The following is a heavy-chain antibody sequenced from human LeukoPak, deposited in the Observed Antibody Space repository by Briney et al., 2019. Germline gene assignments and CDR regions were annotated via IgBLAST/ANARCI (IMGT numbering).Heavy chain of an antibody. V-gene: IGHV1-8*01. CDR2: MNSNSGNT. Sequence: ASVKVSCKASGYTFTSCDINWVRQATGQGLEWMGWMNSNSGNTGYGQSFQGRITMTRDISIGTAYMELSNLTSEDTAIYYCTRGSSGRRANWGQGTLVTVSA. D-gene: IGHD6-19*01. CDR3: TRGSSGRRAN. J-gene: IGHJ4*02. CDR1: GYTFTSCD.